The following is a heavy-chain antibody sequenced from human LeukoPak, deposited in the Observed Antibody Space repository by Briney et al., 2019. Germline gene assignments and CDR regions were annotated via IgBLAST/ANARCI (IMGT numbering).Heavy chain of an antibody. Sequence: GGSLRLSCAASGFTFSSYGMHWVRQAPGKGLEWVSYISSSGSTIYYADSVKGRFTISRDNAKNSLYLQMNSLRAEDTAVYYCARGLAAAGPPDDYWGQGTLVTVSS. J-gene: IGHJ4*02. D-gene: IGHD6-13*01. CDR3: ARGLAAAGPPDDY. V-gene: IGHV3-48*04. CDR1: GFTFSSYG. CDR2: ISSSGSTI.